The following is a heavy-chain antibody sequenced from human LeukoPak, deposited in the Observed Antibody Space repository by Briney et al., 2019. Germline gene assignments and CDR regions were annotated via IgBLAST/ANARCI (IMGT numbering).Heavy chain of an antibody. CDR2: IIPIFGTA. Sequence: SVKVSCKASGGTFSSYAISWVRQAPGQGLEWMGRIIPIFGTANYAQKFQGRVTITTDESTSTAYMELSSLRSEDTAVYYCARGGPVKRDWQWLVRKYYYCYYMDVWGKGTTVTVSS. CDR1: GGTFSSYA. D-gene: IGHD6-19*01. CDR3: ARGGPVKRDWQWLVRKYYYCYYMDV. J-gene: IGHJ6*03. V-gene: IGHV1-69*05.